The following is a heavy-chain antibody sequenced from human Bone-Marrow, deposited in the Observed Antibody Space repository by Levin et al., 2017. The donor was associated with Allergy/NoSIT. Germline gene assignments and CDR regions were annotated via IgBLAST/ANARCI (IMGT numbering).Heavy chain of an antibody. Sequence: GGSLRLSCAASGFTFSSYEMNWVRQAPGKGLEWVSYISSSGSTIYYADSVKGRFTISRDNAKNSLYLQMNSLRAEYTAVYYCAREEGSVLVDVWGKGTTVTVSS. J-gene: IGHJ6*04. V-gene: IGHV3-48*03. CDR2: ISSSGSTI. CDR3: AREEGSVLVDV. CDR1: GFTFSSYE.